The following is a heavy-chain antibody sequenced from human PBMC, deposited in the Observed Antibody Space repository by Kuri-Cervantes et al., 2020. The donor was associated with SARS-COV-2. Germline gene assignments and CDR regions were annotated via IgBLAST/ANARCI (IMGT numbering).Heavy chain of an antibody. D-gene: IGHD6-19*01. J-gene: IGHJ6*02. V-gene: IGHV4-34*01. CDR2: INHSGST. CDR1: GGSFSGYY. CDR3: ARGRDKRYSSGSYYYYGMDV. Sequence: ETLSLTCAVYGGSFSGYYWSWIRQPPGKGLEWIGEINHSGSTNYNPSLKSRVTISVDTSKNQFSLKLSSVTAADTAVYYCARGRDKRYSSGSYYYYGMDVWGQGTTVTVSS.